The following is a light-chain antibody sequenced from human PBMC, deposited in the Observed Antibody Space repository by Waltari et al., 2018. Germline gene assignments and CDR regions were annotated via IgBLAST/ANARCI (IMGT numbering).Light chain of an antibody. CDR1: TPAAGPNNF. V-gene: IGLV2-14*01. CDR2: EVN. J-gene: IGLJ3*02. CDR3: CSHSSSSTLVL. Sequence: SPLTPPASASGSPGQSITPAWTGTTPAAGPNNFVPWYQQPPGEFPKLLSYEVNNRPSGVSDRFSGARSGNTASLTISGLLAEDEADYYCCSHSSSSTLVLFGGGTKVTVL.